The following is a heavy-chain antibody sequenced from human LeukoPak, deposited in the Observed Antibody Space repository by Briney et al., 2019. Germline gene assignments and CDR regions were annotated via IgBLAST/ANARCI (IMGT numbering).Heavy chain of an antibody. CDR1: GFTFSSYS. CDR3: ASMRWLQSSVDY. D-gene: IGHD5-24*01. Sequence: GGSLRLSCAASGFTFSSYSMNWVRQAPGKGLEWVLYITSSSNIIYYADSVKGRFTISRDNAKNTLYLQMNSLRAEDTAVYYCASMRWLQSSVDYWGQGTLVTVSS. CDR2: ITSSSNII. V-gene: IGHV3-48*04. J-gene: IGHJ4*02.